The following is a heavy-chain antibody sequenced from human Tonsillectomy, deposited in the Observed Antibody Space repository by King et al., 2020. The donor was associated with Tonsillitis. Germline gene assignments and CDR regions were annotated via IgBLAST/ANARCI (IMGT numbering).Heavy chain of an antibody. J-gene: IGHJ6*02. V-gene: IGHV3-74*01. CDR2: INSDGSTT. Sequence: EVQLVESGGGLVQPGGSLRLSCAASGFTFSSYWMHWVRQAPGKGLVWVSRINSDGSTTSYADSVKGRFTISRDNAKNTLYLQMNSLRAEDTAVHYCARDPGGFYYGMDVWGQGTTVTVSS. D-gene: IGHD3-16*01. CDR1: GFTFSSYW. CDR3: ARDPGGFYYGMDV.